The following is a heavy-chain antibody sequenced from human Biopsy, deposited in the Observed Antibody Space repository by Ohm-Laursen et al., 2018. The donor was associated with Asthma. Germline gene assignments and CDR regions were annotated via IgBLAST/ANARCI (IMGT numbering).Heavy chain of an antibody. V-gene: IGHV4-34*01. CDR2: IAQSGYT. Sequence: SETLSLTCTVYGGYLTGHYWHWIRPPPGKGLEWIWEIAQSGYTNYNPSLKSRVTISADTSKNQFHLKQSSLTAADTAVYFCARAAITGIRGWFDPWGQGTQVTVSA. J-gene: IGHJ5*02. D-gene: IGHD1-20*01. CDR1: GGYLTGHY. CDR3: ARAAITGIRGWFDP.